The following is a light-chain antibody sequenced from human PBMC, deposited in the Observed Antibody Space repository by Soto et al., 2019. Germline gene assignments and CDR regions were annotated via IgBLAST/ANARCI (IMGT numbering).Light chain of an antibody. J-gene: IGKJ5*01. CDR1: QSVSTF. CDR3: QQRGDWPPIT. CDR2: NAS. Sequence: EIVLTQSPATLSLSPGERAILSCRASQSVSTFLAWFQQKPGQPPRLLIYNASNRTTGIPARFSGSGSGTDFTLTISSLEPEDVAVYYCQQRGDWPPITFGKGTRLEIK. V-gene: IGKV3-11*01.